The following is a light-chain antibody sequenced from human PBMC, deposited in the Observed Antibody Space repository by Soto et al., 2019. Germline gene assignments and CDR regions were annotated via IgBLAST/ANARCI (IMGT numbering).Light chain of an antibody. CDR2: DAA. CDR3: QQTSSAPFT. J-gene: IGKJ3*01. Sequence: DIQMTQSPYSLSAAVGDRVTIACRASQNINTYLNWYQQKPGKAPKLLNFDAASLQSGVPSRFSGGGSRTDFTLTITSLQPEDFATYYCQQTSSAPFTFGHGTKVDIK. V-gene: IGKV1-39*01. CDR1: QNINTY.